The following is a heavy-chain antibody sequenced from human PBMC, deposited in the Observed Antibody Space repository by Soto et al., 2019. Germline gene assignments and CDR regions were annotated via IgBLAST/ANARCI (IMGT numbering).Heavy chain of an antibody. CDR2: IIPIFGTA. CDR3: ARELARGTYGMDV. D-gene: IGHD3-3*02. J-gene: IGHJ6*02. CDR1: GGTFSSYA. V-gene: IGHV1-69*13. Sequence: SVKVSCKASGGTFSSYAISWVRQAPGQGLEWMGGIIPIFGTANYAQKFQGRVTITADESTSTAYMELSSLRSEDTAVYYCARELARGTYGMDVWGQGTTVTGSS.